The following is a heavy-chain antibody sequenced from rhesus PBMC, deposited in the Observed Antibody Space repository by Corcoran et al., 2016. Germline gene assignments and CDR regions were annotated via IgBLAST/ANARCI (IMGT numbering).Heavy chain of an antibody. D-gene: IGHD2-21*01. CDR2: IYGSSKST. Sequence: QVQLQESGPGVVKPSETLSLTCAVSGGSISDSYRWSWIRQHPGKGLEWIWYIYGSSKSTNYNPSLHVRVTISKDTSKNQFSLKLSSVTAAATAVYYCARACTGSGCYSYVGFDYWGQGVLVTVSS. J-gene: IGHJ4*01. CDR3: ARACTGSGCYSYVGFDY. V-gene: IGHV4S10*01. CDR1: GGSISDSYR.